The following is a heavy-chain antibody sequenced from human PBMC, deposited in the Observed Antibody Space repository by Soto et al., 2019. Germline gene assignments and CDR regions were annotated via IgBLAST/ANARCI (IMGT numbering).Heavy chain of an antibody. CDR2: ISGTANTI. CDR1: GFTFSTYE. D-gene: IGHD6-13*01. J-gene: IGHJ6*02. Sequence: EVQLVESGGGLVQSGGSLRLSCAASGFTFSTYEMNWVRQAPGKGLEWISYISGTANTIYYADSVKGRFTISRDNGKNSLYVQVNSLRAEDTAVYYCAGNIGPPGTHFYYGMAVWGQGSTGTVSS. CDR3: AGNIGPPGTHFYYGMAV. V-gene: IGHV3-48*03.